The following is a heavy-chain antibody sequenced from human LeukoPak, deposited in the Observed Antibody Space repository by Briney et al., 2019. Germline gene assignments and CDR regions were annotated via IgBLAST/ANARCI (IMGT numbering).Heavy chain of an antibody. CDR1: GGSFSGYY. CDR2: IYYSGST. J-gene: IGHJ1*01. D-gene: IGHD6-6*01. V-gene: IGHV4-59*01. CDR3: ASGSSSSMGYFQH. Sequence: PSETLSLTCAVYGGSFSGYYWSWIRQPPGKGLEWIGYIYYSGSTNYNPSLKSRVTISVDTSKNQFSLKLSSVTAADTAVYYCASGSSSSMGYFQHWGQGTLVTVSS.